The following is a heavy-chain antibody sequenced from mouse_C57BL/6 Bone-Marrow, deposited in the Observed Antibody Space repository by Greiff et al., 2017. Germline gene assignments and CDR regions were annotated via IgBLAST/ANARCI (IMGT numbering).Heavy chain of an antibody. CDR1: GFTFSSYA. CDR2: ISSGGDYI. CDR3: TRGLPLNYAMDY. V-gene: IGHV5-9-1*02. J-gene: IGHJ4*01. D-gene: IGHD3-1*01. Sequence: EVQLVESGEGLVKPGGSLKLSCAASGFTFSSYAMSWVRQTPEKRLEWVAYISSGGDYIYYADTVKGRITISRDNARNTLYLQMSSLKSEDTAMYYCTRGLPLNYAMDYWGQGTSVTVSS.